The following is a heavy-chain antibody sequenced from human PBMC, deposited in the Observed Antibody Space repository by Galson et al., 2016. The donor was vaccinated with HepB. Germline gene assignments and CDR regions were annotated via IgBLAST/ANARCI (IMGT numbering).Heavy chain of an antibody. CDR2: IYTTGST. CDR3: ARFDI. V-gene: IGHV4-61*02. CDR1: GGSISSGSYY. J-gene: IGHJ3*02. Sequence: TLSLTCTVSGGSISSGSYYWSWIRQPAGKGLEWIGRIYTTGSTTYNPSLKRRVTISLDTSKNQFSLKLNSVTAADTAVYYCARFDIWGQGTMVTVSS.